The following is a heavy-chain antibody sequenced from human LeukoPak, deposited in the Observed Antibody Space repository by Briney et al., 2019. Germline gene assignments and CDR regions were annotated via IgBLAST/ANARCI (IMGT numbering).Heavy chain of an antibody. Sequence: GGSLRLSCVASGLSVSSNYMSWVRQAPGKGLEWVSVIYRDGSSYYAESVKGRFTIYRDNSKNTLYIQMNSLRAEDTAVYYCARSFYDILIGYYQYFDYWGQGTLVTVSS. CDR2: IYRDGSS. J-gene: IGHJ4*02. CDR1: GLSVSSNY. V-gene: IGHV3-66*01. D-gene: IGHD3-9*01. CDR3: ARSFYDILIGYYQYFDY.